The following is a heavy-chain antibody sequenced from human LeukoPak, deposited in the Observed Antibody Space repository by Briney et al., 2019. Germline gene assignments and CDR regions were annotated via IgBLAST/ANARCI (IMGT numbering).Heavy chain of an antibody. CDR1: GGSISSYY. V-gene: IGHV4-59*01. CDR3: ARGAFYGDYDY. J-gene: IGHJ4*02. Sequence: SETLSLTCTVSGGSISSYYWSWIRQPPGKGLEWIGYIYYSGSTNYNPSLKSRVTISVDTSKNQFSLKLSSVTAADTAVYYRARGAFYGDYDYWGQGTLVTVSS. CDR2: IYYSGST. D-gene: IGHD4-17*01.